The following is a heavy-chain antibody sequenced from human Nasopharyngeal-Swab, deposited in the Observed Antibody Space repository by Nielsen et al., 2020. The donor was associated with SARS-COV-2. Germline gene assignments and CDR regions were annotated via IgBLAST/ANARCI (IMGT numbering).Heavy chain of an antibody. Sequence: APVKVSCKASGYTFTSYDINWVRQAPGQGLEWMGWMHPNGGDTGYAQKFQGRVTMTRDTSTSTAYMELSSLTSEDTAVYYCARATGLVYYYYMDVWGKGTTVTVS. CDR1: GYTFTSYD. CDR2: MHPNGGDT. D-gene: IGHD3-16*01. CDR3: ARATGLVYYYYMDV. V-gene: IGHV1-8*01. J-gene: IGHJ6*03.